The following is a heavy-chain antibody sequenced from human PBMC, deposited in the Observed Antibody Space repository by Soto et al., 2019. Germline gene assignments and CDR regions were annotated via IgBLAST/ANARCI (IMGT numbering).Heavy chain of an antibody. CDR2: ISYDGSNK. J-gene: IGHJ3*02. D-gene: IGHD2-2*02. CDR1: GFTFSSYA. CDR3: ARSSFLGYCSSTSCYTGAFDI. V-gene: IGHV3-30-3*01. Sequence: PGGSLRLSCAASGFTFSSYAMHWVRQAPGKGLEWVAVISYDGSNKYYADSVKGRFTISRDNSKNTLYLQMNSLRAEDTAVYYCARSSFLGYCSSTSCYTGAFDIWGQGTMVTV.